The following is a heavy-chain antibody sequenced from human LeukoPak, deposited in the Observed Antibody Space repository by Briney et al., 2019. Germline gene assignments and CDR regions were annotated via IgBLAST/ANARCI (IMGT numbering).Heavy chain of an antibody. CDR1: GGSINSYV. CDR3: ARGPRGIVVVNNWFDP. D-gene: IGHD3-22*01. J-gene: IGHJ5*02. CDR2: IYASGNT. V-gene: IGHV4-4*07. Sequence: SETLTLTCTVSGGSINSYVWTWIRQPAGKPLEWVGRIYASGNTNYNPSLKSRVTMSVDTSKNQFSLKLSSVTAADTAVYYCARGPRGIVVVNNWFDPWGKGTLVTVSS.